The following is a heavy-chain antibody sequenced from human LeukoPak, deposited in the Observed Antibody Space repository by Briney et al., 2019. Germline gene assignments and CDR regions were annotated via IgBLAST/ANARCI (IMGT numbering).Heavy chain of an antibody. D-gene: IGHD3-22*01. Sequence: SETLSLTCTVSGGSISSSSYYWGWIRQPPGKGLEWIGSIYYSGSTYYNPSLKSRVTISVDTSKNQFSLKLSSVTAADTAVYYCARESHHYYDSRPFDYWGQGTLVTVSS. CDR1: GGSISSSSYY. J-gene: IGHJ4*02. CDR2: IYYSGST. V-gene: IGHV4-39*07. CDR3: ARESHHYYDSRPFDY.